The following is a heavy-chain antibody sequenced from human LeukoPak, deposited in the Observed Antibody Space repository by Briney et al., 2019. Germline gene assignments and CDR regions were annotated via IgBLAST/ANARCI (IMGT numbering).Heavy chain of an antibody. J-gene: IGHJ5*02. V-gene: IGHV3-43D*03. CDR2: ITWDGGTT. CDR3: ARSYGNSGSYSS. Sequence: GGSLRLSCAASGFTFSSYGMSWVRQPPGKGLEWVSLITWDGGTTYYADSVKGRFTISRDNSKNSLYLQMNSLGTEDTALYYCARSYGNSGSYSSWGQGTLVTVSS. CDR1: GFTFSSYG. D-gene: IGHD1-26*01.